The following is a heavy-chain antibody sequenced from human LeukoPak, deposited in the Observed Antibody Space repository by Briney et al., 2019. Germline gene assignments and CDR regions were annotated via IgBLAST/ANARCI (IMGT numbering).Heavy chain of an antibody. CDR3: ARGSGVGDY. J-gene: IGHJ4*02. Sequence: GGSLRLSCAASGFTFNSYWMHWVRQAPGKGLLWASRINGDGSSTNYADSVKGRFTISRDNAKNTLYLQMNSLRAEDTAVYYCARGSGVGDYWGQGTLVTVSS. CDR2: INGDGSST. D-gene: IGHD7-27*01. CDR1: GFTFNSYW. V-gene: IGHV3-74*01.